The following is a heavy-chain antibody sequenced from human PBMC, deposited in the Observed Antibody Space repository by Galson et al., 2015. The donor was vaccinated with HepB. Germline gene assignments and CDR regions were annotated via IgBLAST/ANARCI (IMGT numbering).Heavy chain of an antibody. CDR2: INSDGSST. CDR1: GFTFSSYW. J-gene: IGHJ5*02. CDR3: ARVQYYYDSMFDP. Sequence: SLRLSCAASGFTFSSYWMHWVRQAPGKGLVWVSRINSDGSSTSYADSVKGRFTISRDNAKNTLYLQMNSLRAEDTAVYYCARVQYYYDSMFDPWGQGTLVTVSS. V-gene: IGHV3-74*01. D-gene: IGHD3-22*01.